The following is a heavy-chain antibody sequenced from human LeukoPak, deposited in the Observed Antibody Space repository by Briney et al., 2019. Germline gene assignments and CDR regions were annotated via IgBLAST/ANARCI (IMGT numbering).Heavy chain of an antibody. CDR2: IKQDGSEK. Sequence: PGGSLRLSCAASGFTFSRYWMTWVRLAPGKGLEWVANIKQDGSEKYVDSVKGRFTISRDNAKNSLYLQMNSLRAEDTAVYYCTRDTGCSGGTCYSFYDYWGQGTLVTVSS. J-gene: IGHJ4*02. D-gene: IGHD2-15*01. CDR1: GFTFSRYW. V-gene: IGHV3-7*01. CDR3: TRDTGCSGGTCYSFYDY.